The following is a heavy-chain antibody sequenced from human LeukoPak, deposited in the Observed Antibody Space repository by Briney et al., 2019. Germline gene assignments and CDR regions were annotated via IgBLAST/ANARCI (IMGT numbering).Heavy chain of an antibody. V-gene: IGHV5-51*01. Sequence: GESLKISCKGSGYSFTSYWIGWVRQMPGKGLEWMGIIYPGDSDTRYSPSLQGQVTISADKSISTAYLQWSSLKASDTAMCYCARSPGAAAHYYYYYMDVWGKGTTVTVSS. CDR3: ARSPGAAAHYYYYYMDV. CDR1: GYSFTSYW. J-gene: IGHJ6*03. D-gene: IGHD6-13*01. CDR2: IYPGDSDT.